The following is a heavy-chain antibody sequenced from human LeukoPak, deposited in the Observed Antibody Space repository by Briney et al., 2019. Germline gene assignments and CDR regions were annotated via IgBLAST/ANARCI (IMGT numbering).Heavy chain of an antibody. V-gene: IGHV3-48*04. CDR1: GFTFSTYN. J-gene: IGHJ3*02. CDR2: ISSSSSTI. CDR3: ARERRQWQPFDI. Sequence: GGSLRLSCAASGFTFSTYNMNWVRQAPGKGLEWVSYISSSSSTIYYADSVKGRFTISRDNTVNSLFLQMSSLRAEDTAVYYCARERRQWQPFDIWGQGTMVTVSS. D-gene: IGHD6-19*01.